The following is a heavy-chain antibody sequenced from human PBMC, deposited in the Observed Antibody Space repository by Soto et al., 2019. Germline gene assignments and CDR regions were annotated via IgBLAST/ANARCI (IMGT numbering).Heavy chain of an antibody. CDR3: ARGPRVSSTGTGAH. Sequence: GGSLRLSCAVSGFTFSAYWMHWARQVPGKGLTGVSRISDDGSTAPYADSVKGRFVISRDNAKNSLYLEMKSLGADDSGLYYWARGPRVSSTGTGAHWGRGTLVTVSS. J-gene: IGHJ1*01. D-gene: IGHD1-1*01. V-gene: IGHV3-74*01. CDR2: ISDDGSTA. CDR1: GFTFSAYW.